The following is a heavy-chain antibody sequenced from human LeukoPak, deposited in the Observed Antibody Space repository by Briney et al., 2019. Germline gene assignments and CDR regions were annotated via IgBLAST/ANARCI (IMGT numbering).Heavy chain of an antibody. CDR3: AGGDVAARLNYYYYMDV. CDR1: GFTFSSYA. D-gene: IGHD6-6*01. CDR2: ISYDGSNK. V-gene: IGHV3-30-3*01. Sequence: GGSLRLSCAASGFTFSSYAMHWVRQAPGKGLEWVAVISYDGSNKYYADSVKGRFTISRDNSKNTLYLRMNSLRAEDTAVYYCAGGDVAARLNYYYYMDVWGKGTTVTVSS. J-gene: IGHJ6*03.